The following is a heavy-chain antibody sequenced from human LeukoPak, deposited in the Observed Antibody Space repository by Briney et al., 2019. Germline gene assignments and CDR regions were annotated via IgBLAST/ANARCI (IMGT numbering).Heavy chain of an antibody. D-gene: IGHD5-18*01. Sequence: ASVKVSCKASGYTFTDYFIHWVRQAPGQGLEWMGIINPSGGSTSYAQKLQGRVTMTRDTSTSTVYMELSSLRSEDTAVYYCARDPAGYSYGYSWFDPWGQGTLVTVSS. V-gene: IGHV1-46*01. CDR3: ARDPAGYSYGYSWFDP. CDR1: GYTFTDYF. J-gene: IGHJ5*02. CDR2: INPSGGST.